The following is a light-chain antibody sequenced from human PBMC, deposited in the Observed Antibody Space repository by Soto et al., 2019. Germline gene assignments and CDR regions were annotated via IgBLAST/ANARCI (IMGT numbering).Light chain of an antibody. V-gene: IGKV3-20*01. Sequence: ETVLTQSPGSLSLSPGERATLSCRASQSVSSTYLAWYQQKPGQAPRLLIYGTSGRATGIPDRFSGRGSGTDLNLTISSLEPEECPVYYRHQYGGSPSITFGHGNKV. CDR3: HQYGGSPSIT. CDR1: QSVSSTY. J-gene: IGKJ3*01. CDR2: GTS.